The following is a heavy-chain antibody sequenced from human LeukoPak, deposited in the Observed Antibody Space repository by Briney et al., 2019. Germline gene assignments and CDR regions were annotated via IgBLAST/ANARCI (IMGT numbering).Heavy chain of an antibody. D-gene: IGHD1-26*01. J-gene: IGHJ5*02. CDR3: ARDSGSYSFAP. V-gene: IGHV4-59*01. CDR2: RYENGGT. Sequence: PSETLSLTCTVSGVSISRNYWSWLRQPPGKGLEWVGCRYENGGTNYNPSLKSRVTMSVDTSKNQFSLKLTSVTAADTAVYFCARDSGSYSFAPWGQGTLVTVSS. CDR1: GVSISRNY.